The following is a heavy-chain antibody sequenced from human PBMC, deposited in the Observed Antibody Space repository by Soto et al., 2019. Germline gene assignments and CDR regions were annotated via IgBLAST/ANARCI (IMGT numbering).Heavy chain of an antibody. V-gene: IGHV3-23*01. CDR2: ISGSGGST. Sequence: LRLSCAASGFTFSSYAMSWVRQAPGKGLEWVSAISGSGGSTYYADSVKGRFTISRDNSKNTLYLQMNSLRAEDTAVYYCAKDPRINYYGSGSFNWFDPWGQGTLVTVSS. CDR3: AKDPRINYYGSGSFNWFDP. J-gene: IGHJ5*02. D-gene: IGHD3-10*01. CDR1: GFTFSSYA.